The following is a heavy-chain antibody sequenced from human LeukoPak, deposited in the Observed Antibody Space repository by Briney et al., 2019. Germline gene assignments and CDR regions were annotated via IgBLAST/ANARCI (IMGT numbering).Heavy chain of an antibody. CDR2: IIPIFGTA. V-gene: IGHV1-69*13. CDR3: ARGIIDQVYAIRTFRNMDV. J-gene: IGHJ6*02. Sequence: SVKVSCKTSGYTFTDHYMHWVRQAPGQGLEWMGGIIPIFGTANYAQKFQGRVTITADESTSTAYMELSSLRSEDTAVYYCARGIIDQVYAIRTFRNMDVWGQGTTVTVSS. D-gene: IGHD2-8*01. CDR1: GYTFTDHY.